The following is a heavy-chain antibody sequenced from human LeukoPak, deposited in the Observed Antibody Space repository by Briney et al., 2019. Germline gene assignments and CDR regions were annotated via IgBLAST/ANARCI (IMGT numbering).Heavy chain of an antibody. CDR1: GGSISSGSDY. Sequence: SETLSLTCTVSGGSISSGSDYWSWIRQPAGKGLEWIERIHTSGSTNYNPSLKSRVTMSVDTSKNQFSLKVTSVTAADAAVYYCARAWQWLPLDPWGQGTLVTVSS. J-gene: IGHJ5*02. D-gene: IGHD6-19*01. V-gene: IGHV4-61*02. CDR3: ARAWQWLPLDP. CDR2: IHTSGST.